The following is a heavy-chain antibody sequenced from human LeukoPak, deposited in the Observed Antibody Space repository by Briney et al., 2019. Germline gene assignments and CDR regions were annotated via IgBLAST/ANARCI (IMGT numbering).Heavy chain of an antibody. V-gene: IGHV3-23*01. Sequence: GGSLRLSCAASGFTFNTQDMRWVRQAPGKGLEWVSSITIAGGTFYADSVRGRFTISRDNSKNTLDLQMSSLRVEDTAVYYCGKGRVSDWGQGTLVTVSS. CDR1: GFTFNTQD. CDR3: GKGRVSD. D-gene: IGHD6-19*01. CDR2: ITIAGGT. J-gene: IGHJ4*02.